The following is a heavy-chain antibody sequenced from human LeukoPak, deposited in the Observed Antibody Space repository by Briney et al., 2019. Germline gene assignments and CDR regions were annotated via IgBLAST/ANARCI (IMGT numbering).Heavy chain of an antibody. CDR2: INAGNGNT. J-gene: IGHJ6*02. CDR3: ARDSEQWLVEGPFNRYYYYYYGMDV. CDR1: GYTFTSYA. Sequence: ASVKVSCKASGYTFTSYAMHWVRQAPGQRLEWMGWINAGNGNTKYSQKFQGRVTITRDTSASTAYMELSSLRSEDTAVYYCARDSEQWLVEGPFNRYYYYYYGMDVWGQGTTVTVSS. V-gene: IGHV1-3*01. D-gene: IGHD6-19*01.